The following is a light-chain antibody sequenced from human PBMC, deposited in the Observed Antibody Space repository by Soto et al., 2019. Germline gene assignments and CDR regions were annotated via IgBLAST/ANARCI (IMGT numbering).Light chain of an antibody. CDR2: GAS. J-gene: IGKJ1*01. V-gene: IGKV3-20*01. Sequence: EIVLTQSPATLSLSPGERATLCCRASHSVSSNLAWYQQKPGQAPRLLIHGASNRASGIPDRFSGSGSGTDFTLTISRLEPEDFAVYYCQQYGSSPRTFGQGTKVDIK. CDR1: HSVSSN. CDR3: QQYGSSPRT.